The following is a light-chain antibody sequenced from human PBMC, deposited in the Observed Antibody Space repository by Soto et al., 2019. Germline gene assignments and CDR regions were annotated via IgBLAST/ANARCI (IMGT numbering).Light chain of an antibody. CDR1: QSFSSN. CDR2: GAS. Sequence: EIVLTQSPATLSVSPGERATLSCRASQSFSSNLAWYQQKPGQAPRLLIYGASTRATGIPARFSGSGSGTEFTLTIASLQSEDFAVYYCQQYNNWEYTFGQGTKLEI. V-gene: IGKV3-15*01. J-gene: IGKJ2*01. CDR3: QQYNNWEYT.